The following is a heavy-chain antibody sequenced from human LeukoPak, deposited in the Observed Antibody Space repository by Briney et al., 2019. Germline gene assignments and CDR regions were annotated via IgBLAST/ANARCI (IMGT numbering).Heavy chain of an antibody. J-gene: IGHJ4*02. Sequence: PGGSLRLSCAASGFTFSSYSMNWVRQAPGKGLEWVSYISSSSSTIYYADSVKGRFTISRDNAKNSLYLQMNSLRAEDTAVYYCARDGSRRDGYNLGYWGQGTLVTVSS. CDR2: ISSSSSTI. V-gene: IGHV3-48*04. CDR1: GFTFSSYS. D-gene: IGHD5-24*01. CDR3: ARDGSRRDGYNLGY.